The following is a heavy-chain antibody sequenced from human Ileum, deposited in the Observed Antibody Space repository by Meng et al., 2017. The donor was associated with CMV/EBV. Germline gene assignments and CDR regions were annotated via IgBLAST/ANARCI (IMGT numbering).Heavy chain of an antibody. J-gene: IGHJ4*02. V-gene: IGHV3-74*01. CDR2: INSYGRST. D-gene: IGHD3/OR15-3a*01. CDR1: GFTFSNYW. Sequence: GESLKISCAASGFTFSNYWMHWVRQAPGKGLVWVSRINSYGRSTSYADSGKGRFTISRDNAKNTLYLQMNGLRAEDTAVYYCATEGLPDFWTGYPLYYFDSWGQGTLVTVSS. CDR3: ATEGLPDFWTGYPLYYFDS.